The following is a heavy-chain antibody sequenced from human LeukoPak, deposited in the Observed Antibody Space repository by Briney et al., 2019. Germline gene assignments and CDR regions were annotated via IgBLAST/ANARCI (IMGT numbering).Heavy chain of an antibody. J-gene: IGHJ3*02. D-gene: IGHD5-24*01. V-gene: IGHV1-24*01. Sequence: ASVKVSCKVSGYTLTELSMHWVRQAPGKGLEWMGGFDPEDGETIYAQKFQGRVTMTEDTSTDTAYMELSSLRSEDKAVYYCATYYERWLQPGAFDIWGQGTMVTVSS. CDR3: ATYYERWLQPGAFDI. CDR2: FDPEDGET. CDR1: GYTLTELS.